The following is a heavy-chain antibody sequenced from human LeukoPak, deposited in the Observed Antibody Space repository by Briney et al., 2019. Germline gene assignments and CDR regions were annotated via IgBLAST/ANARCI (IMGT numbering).Heavy chain of an antibody. D-gene: IGHD2-2*02. V-gene: IGHV1-2*02. J-gene: IGHJ6*03. CDR2: INPNRGGT. CDR3: ARTGADCSSTSCYTGYYYYYMDV. Sequence: ASVKVSCKASGYTFTGYYMHWVRQAPGQGLEWMGWINPNRGGTNYAQKFQGRVTMTRDTSISTAYMELSRLRSDDTAVYYCARTGADCSSTSCYTGYYYYYMDVWGKGTTVTVSS. CDR1: GYTFTGYY.